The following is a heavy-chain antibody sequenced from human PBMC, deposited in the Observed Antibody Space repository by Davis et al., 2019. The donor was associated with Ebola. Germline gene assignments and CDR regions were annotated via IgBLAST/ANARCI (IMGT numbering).Heavy chain of an antibody. D-gene: IGHD6-13*01. Sequence: ASVKVSCKASGYTFTGYYMHWVRQAPGQGLEWMGWINPNSGGTNYAQKFQGRVTMTRDTSISTAYMELSRLRSDDTAVYYCARRLSPTGYSSSWSYFDYWGQGTLVTVSS. CDR1: GYTFTGYY. CDR2: INPNSGGT. J-gene: IGHJ4*02. CDR3: ARRLSPTGYSSSWSYFDY. V-gene: IGHV1-2*02.